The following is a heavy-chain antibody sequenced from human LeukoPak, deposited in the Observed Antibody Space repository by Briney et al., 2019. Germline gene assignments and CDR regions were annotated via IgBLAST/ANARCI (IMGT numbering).Heavy chain of an antibody. J-gene: IGHJ4*02. Sequence: GESLRLSCAASGFTFSSYAMSWVRQAPGKGLEWVSSISGSGGSTYYADSVKGRFTISRDNSKNTLYLQMNSLRAEDTAVYYCAKGTYYYDSSGYSVDYWGQGTLATVSS. D-gene: IGHD3-22*01. CDR2: ISGSGGST. V-gene: IGHV3-23*01. CDR1: GFTFSSYA. CDR3: AKGTYYYDSSGYSVDY.